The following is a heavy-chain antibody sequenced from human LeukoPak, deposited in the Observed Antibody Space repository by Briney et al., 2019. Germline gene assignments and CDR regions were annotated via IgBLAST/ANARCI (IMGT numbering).Heavy chain of an antibody. CDR2: IKSKTDGGTT. CDR3: CGGDIVATIEDFDY. Sequence: GGSLRLSCAASGFTFSNAWMSWVRQAPGKGLEWVGRIKSKTDGGTTDYAAPVKGRFTISRDDSKNTLYLQMNSLKTEDTAVYYCCGGDIVATIEDFDYWGQGTLVTVSS. J-gene: IGHJ4*02. CDR1: GFTFSNAW. D-gene: IGHD5-12*01. V-gene: IGHV3-15*01.